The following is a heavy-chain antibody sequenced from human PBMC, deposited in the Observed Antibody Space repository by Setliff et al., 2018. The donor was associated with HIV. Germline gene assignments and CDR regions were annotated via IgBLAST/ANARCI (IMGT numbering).Heavy chain of an antibody. Sequence: GGSLRLSCAASGFTFRTYGMHWVRQAPGKGLEWVAIIWDDGSNKYYADSVEGRFTISRDNSRNTLYLQMNRLRAEDTAVYYCAKTYYGSGTHLRWYQFDNWGQGTLVTVSS. CDR1: GFTFRTYG. V-gene: IGHV3-33*06. D-gene: IGHD3-10*01. J-gene: IGHJ4*02. CDR2: IWDDGSNK. CDR3: AKTYYGSGTHLRWYQFDN.